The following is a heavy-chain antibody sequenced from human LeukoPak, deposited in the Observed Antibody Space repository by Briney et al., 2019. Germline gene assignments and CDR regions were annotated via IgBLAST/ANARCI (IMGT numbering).Heavy chain of an antibody. D-gene: IGHD2-21*02. V-gene: IGHV3-23*01. CDR3: AKGGASLTDAPHGDVVTTTLDGFDI. Sequence: GGSLRLSCAASGFDFSAYAMTWVRQAPGKGPECVSTVSGSGYRKYYADSVKGRFTISRDNAKKTIFLQLDSLRVDDTAHYYCAKGGASLTDAPHGDVVTTTLDGFDIWGQGARVTVS. CDR1: GFDFSAYA. CDR2: VSGSGYRK. J-gene: IGHJ3*02.